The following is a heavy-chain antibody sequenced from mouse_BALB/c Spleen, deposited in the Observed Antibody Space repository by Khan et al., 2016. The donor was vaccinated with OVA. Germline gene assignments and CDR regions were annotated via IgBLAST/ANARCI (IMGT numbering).Heavy chain of an antibody. J-gene: IGHJ2*01. Sequence: QVQLKESGPGLVAPSQSLSITCTVSGFSLTDYGVNWVRQSPGKGLEWLGMIWGDGSTDYNSALKSRLSITNDNSKSQVFLQMNSLQTDDTARYYCAINYYGSSFYFDYWGQGTTLTVSS. CDR3: AINYYGSSFYFDY. V-gene: IGHV2-6-7*01. CDR2: IWGDGST. D-gene: IGHD1-1*01. CDR1: GFSLTDYG.